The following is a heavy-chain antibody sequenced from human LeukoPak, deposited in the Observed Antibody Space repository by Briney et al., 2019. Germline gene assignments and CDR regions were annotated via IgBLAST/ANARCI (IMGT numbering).Heavy chain of an antibody. J-gene: IGHJ6*03. CDR3: ARGSSGWSTYYYYYMDV. V-gene: IGHV1-69*05. CDR1: GGTFSSYA. Sequence: SVKVSCKASGGTFSSYAISWVRQAPGQGLEWMGRIIPIFGTANYAQKFQGSVTITTDESTSTAYMELSSLRSEDTAVYYCARGSSGWSTYYYYYMDVWGKGTTVTVSS. D-gene: IGHD6-19*01. CDR2: IIPIFGTA.